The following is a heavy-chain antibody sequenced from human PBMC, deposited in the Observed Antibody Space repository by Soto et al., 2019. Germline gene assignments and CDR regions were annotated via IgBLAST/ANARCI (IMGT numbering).Heavy chain of an antibody. J-gene: IGHJ3*02. D-gene: IGHD1-1*01. CDR2: MSHSGGT. Sequence: QVQLQQWGAGLLKPSETLSLTCAVYGGFVTSGSYYWSWIRQPPGKGLEWIGEMSHSGGTHFNPSLMYRVTIPVDTSKNQFTLKMSSVTAADTALYYCARVERGTATTVVDAFDIWGPGTMVTVSS. CDR1: GGFVTSGSYY. V-gene: IGHV4-34*01. CDR3: ARVERGTATTVVDAFDI.